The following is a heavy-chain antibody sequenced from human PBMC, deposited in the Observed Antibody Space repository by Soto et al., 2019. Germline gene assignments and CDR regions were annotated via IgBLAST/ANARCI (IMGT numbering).Heavy chain of an antibody. CDR1: GGSISSGGYY. CDR3: VADGYNYYYFDY. CDR2: IYCSGST. V-gene: IGHV4-31*03. D-gene: IGHD5-12*01. J-gene: IGHJ4*02. Sequence: SETLSLTCTVSGGSISSGGYYWSWIRQHPGKGLEWIGYIYCSGSTYYNPSLKSRVTISVDTSKNQFSLKLSSVTAADTAVYYCVADGYNYYYFDYWGQGTLVTVSS.